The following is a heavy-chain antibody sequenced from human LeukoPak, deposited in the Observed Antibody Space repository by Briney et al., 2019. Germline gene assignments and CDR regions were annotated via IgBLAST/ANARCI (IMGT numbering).Heavy chain of an antibody. CDR2: TSDSGHT. D-gene: IGHD1-26*01. Sequence: SETLSPTCTVSGGSITNYYWNWIRQPPGKGPEWIGYTSDSGHTHYNPSLKTRVTTSVDLSTNQLSLKLTSATAADTAVYYCARWYSHGRYFDYWGPGALVTVSS. CDR3: ARWYSHGRYFDY. V-gene: IGHV4-59*01. J-gene: IGHJ4*03. CDR1: GGSITNYY.